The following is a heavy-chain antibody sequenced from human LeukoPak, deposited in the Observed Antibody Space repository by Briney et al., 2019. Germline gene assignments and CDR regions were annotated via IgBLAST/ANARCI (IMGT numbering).Heavy chain of an antibody. CDR1: GFTFNNYA. CDR3: AKGLGGTWIRHYFDY. V-gene: IGHV3-23*01. D-gene: IGHD1-1*01. J-gene: IGHJ4*02. Sequence: GGSLRLSCAASGFTFNNYAMSWVRQAPGKGLEWVSVISGSGGSTYYADSVKGRFTISRDNSENTLYVQMNSLRAEDTAVYYCAKGLGGTWIRHYFDYWGQGTLVTVSS. CDR2: ISGSGGST.